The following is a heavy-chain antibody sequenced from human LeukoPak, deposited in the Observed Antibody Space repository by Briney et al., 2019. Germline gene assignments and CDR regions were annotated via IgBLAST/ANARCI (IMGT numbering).Heavy chain of an antibody. J-gene: IGHJ3*01. D-gene: IGHD3-3*01. CDR1: GFTFSSYG. V-gene: IGHV3-30*03. CDR3: AREKSGYPSSHAFDL. CDR2: ISYDGSNK. Sequence: PGGSLRLSCAASGFTFSSYGMHWVRQAPGKGLEWVAVISYDGSNKYYADSVKGRFTISRDNSKNTLYLQMNSLRAEDTAVYYCAREKSGYPSSHAFDLWGQGTMVTVSS.